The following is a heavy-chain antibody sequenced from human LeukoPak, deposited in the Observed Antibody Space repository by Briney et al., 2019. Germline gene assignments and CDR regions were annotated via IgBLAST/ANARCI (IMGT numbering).Heavy chain of an antibody. D-gene: IGHD4-17*01. Sequence: TSVTLSLTCTVSGGSISSYYWGWVRQPPGKGLDWIGSIFYIGSTQYTQYNPSLKSRVTISADTSKNQFSLKLRSVTAADTAVYYCARGPDTVTTATLDNWGQGTLVTVSS. V-gene: IGHV4-39*07. CDR2: IFYIGST. CDR3: ARGPDTVTTATLDN. J-gene: IGHJ4*02. CDR1: GGSISSYY.